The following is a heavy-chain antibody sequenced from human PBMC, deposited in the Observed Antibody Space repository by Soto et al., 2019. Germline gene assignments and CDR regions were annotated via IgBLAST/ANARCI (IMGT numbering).Heavy chain of an antibody. CDR1: GGSISGSNYY. Sequence: SETLSLTCTVSGGSISGSNYYRDWIRQPPGKGLEWIGSIFYSGNTYYNPSLKSRVTISVDTAKSQFSLKLSSVTAADTAVYFCARATAPYYDNSGYFHSNYFDSWGQGTLVTVSS. D-gene: IGHD3-22*01. CDR2: IFYSGNT. V-gene: IGHV4-39*01. J-gene: IGHJ4*02. CDR3: ARATAPYYDNSGYFHSNYFDS.